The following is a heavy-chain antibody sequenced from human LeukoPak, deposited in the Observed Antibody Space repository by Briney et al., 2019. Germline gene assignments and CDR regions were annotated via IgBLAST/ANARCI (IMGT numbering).Heavy chain of an antibody. CDR2: IWYDGSNK. D-gene: IGHD6-13*01. CDR3: ARSPGIASSFDY. Sequence: GGSLRLSCAASGFTFRNYGIHWVRQAPGKGLEWVAVIWYDGSNKYYADSVKGRFTISRDNSKNTLYLQMNSLRAEDTAVYYCARSPGIASSFDYWGQGTLVTVSS. CDR1: GFTFRNYG. J-gene: IGHJ4*02. V-gene: IGHV3-33*08.